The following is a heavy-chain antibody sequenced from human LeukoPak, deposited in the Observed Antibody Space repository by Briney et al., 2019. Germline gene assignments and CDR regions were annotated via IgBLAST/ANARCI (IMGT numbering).Heavy chain of an antibody. CDR3: ARHGVSENWFDP. CDR2: INHSGST. V-gene: IGHV4-34*01. CDR1: GGSFSGYY. D-gene: IGHD3-16*01. J-gene: IGHJ5*02. Sequence: SETLSLTCAVYGGSFSGYYWSWIRQPPGKGLEWVGEINHSGSTNYNPSLKSRVTISVDTSKNQFSLKLSSVTAADTAVYYCARHGVSENWFDPWGQGTLVTVSS.